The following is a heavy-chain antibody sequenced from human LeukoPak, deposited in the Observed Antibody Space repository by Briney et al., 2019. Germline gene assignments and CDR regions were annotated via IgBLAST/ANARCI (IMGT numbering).Heavy chain of an antibody. Sequence: ASVKVSCKVSGYTLTELSMHWVRQAPGKGLEWMGGFDPEDGETIYAQKFQGRVTMTEDTSTDTAYMELSSLRSEDTAVYYCASIVYSSRSLDPWGQGTLVTVSS. V-gene: IGHV1-24*01. D-gene: IGHD6-13*01. CDR3: ASIVYSSRSLDP. CDR1: GYTLTELS. J-gene: IGHJ5*02. CDR2: FDPEDGET.